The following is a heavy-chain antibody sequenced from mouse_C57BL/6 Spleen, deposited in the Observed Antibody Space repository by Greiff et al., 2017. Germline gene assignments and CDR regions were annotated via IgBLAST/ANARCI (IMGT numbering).Heavy chain of an antibody. Sequence: EVQLVESGGDLVKPGGSLKLSCAASGFTFSSYGMSWVRQTPDKRLEWVATISSGGSYTYYPDSVKGRITISRDNAKNTLYLQMSRLKSEDTAMYYCARTSTEAMDYWGQGTSVTVSS. D-gene: IGHD4-1*02. CDR3: ARTSTEAMDY. V-gene: IGHV5-6*01. CDR1: GFTFSSYG. J-gene: IGHJ4*01. CDR2: ISSGGSYT.